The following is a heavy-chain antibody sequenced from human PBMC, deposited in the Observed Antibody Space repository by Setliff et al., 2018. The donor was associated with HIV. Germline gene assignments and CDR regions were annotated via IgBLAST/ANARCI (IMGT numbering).Heavy chain of an antibody. V-gene: IGHV3-48*03. D-gene: IGHD1-26*01. CDR3: APLVGATGAPSY. J-gene: IGHJ4*02. Sequence: SLRLSCAASGFTFSSYEMNWVRQAPGKGLEWVSYISTSGNRIHYADSVKGRFTISRDNAKNSLYLQMDSLRAEDTAVYYCAPLVGATGAPSYWGQGTLVTVS. CDR1: GFTFSSYE. CDR2: ISTSGNRI.